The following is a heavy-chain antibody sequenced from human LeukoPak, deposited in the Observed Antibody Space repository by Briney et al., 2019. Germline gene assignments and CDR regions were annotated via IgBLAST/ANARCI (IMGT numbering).Heavy chain of an antibody. CDR1: LFTSTSYT. V-gene: IGHV3-21*01. Sequence: GRSLRPSCAASLFTSTSYTINWVRPAAGSGLAQVSSISSSSSYIYYADSVKGRFTISRDNAKNSLYLQMNSLRAEDTAVYYCASERSGYYFFDYWGQGTLVTVSS. D-gene: IGHD3-22*01. CDR3: ASERSGYYFFDY. J-gene: IGHJ4*02. CDR2: ISSSSSYI.